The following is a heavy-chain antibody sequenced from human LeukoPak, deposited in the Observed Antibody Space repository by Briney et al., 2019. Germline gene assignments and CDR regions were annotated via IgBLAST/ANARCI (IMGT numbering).Heavy chain of an antibody. D-gene: IGHD6-19*01. V-gene: IGHV3-23*01. J-gene: IGHJ3*02. CDR2: ISGSGGST. CDR3: AKEWLVAPDAFDI. Sequence: GGSLRLSCAASGFTFSSYAMTWDRQAPGKRLELISAISGSGGSTYYADSVKGRFTISRDNSKNTLYLQMNSLRAEDTAVYYCAKEWLVAPDAFDIWGQGTMVTVSS. CDR1: GFTFSSYA.